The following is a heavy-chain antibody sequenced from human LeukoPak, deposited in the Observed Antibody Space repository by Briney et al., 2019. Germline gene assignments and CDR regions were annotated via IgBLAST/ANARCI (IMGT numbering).Heavy chain of an antibody. Sequence: GESLKISCKGSGYSFTTYWIGGVRQMPGKGLEWMGIIYPGDSDARYRPSFQGQVTISADKSINTAYLQWSSLKASDTAMYYCARQGGSQSGAFDIWGQGTMVTVSS. CDR2: IYPGDSDA. D-gene: IGHD1-26*01. CDR1: GYSFTTYW. CDR3: ARQGGSQSGAFDI. V-gene: IGHV5-51*01. J-gene: IGHJ3*02.